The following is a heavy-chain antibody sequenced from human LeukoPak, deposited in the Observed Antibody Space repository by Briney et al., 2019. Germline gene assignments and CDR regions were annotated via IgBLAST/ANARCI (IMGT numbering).Heavy chain of an antibody. CDR2: IYVGDSDT. J-gene: IGHJ4*02. D-gene: IGHD5-12*01. CDR3: ARSAYSGYQVDY. CDR1: GYSFTNHW. V-gene: IGHV5-51*01. Sequence: GESLKISCKGSGYSFTNHWIAWVRQMPGKGLEWMGIIYVGDSDTRYSPSFQGQVTISGDKSITTVYLQWSSLQASDTALYYCARSAYSGYQVDYWGQGTLVTVSS.